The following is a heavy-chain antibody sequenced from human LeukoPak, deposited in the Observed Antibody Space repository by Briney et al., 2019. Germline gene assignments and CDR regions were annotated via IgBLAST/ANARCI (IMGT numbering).Heavy chain of an antibody. CDR1: VGSISSYY. CDR2: IYYSGST. Sequence: SETLSLTCTVSVGSISSYYWSWIRQPPGKGLEWIGNIYYSGSTNYNPSLKSRVTISVDTSKNQFSLKLISVTAADTAVYYCASLHYDADAFDIWGQGTMVTVSS. J-gene: IGHJ3*02. V-gene: IGHV4-59*08. D-gene: IGHD3-22*01. CDR3: ASLHYDADAFDI.